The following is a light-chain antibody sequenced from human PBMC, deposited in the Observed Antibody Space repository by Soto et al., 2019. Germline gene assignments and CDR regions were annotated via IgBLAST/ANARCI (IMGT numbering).Light chain of an antibody. CDR1: SSNMGAGYD. CDR2: GNS. V-gene: IGLV1-40*01. Sequence: QSVLTQPPSVSGAPGQRVTISCTGSSSNMGAGYDVHWDQQLPGTAPKLLIYGNSNRPSGVPDRFSGSKSGTSASLAITGLQAEDEADYYCQSYDSSLSDVVFGGGTKLTVL. J-gene: IGLJ2*01. CDR3: QSYDSSLSDVV.